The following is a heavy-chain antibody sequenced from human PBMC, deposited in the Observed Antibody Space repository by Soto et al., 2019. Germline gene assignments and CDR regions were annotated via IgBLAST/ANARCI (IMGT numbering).Heavy chain of an antibody. CDR2: IYYSGST. D-gene: IGHD5-18*01. CDR1: GGSISSYY. CDR3: RREARLYSKDY. J-gene: IGHJ4*02. Sequence: SETLSLTCTVSGGSISSYYWSWIRQPPGKGLEWIGYIYYSGSTNYNPSLKSRVTISVDTSKKQFSLKLSSVTAADTAVYYCRREARLYSKDYWGRGTLVTVSS. V-gene: IGHV4-59*01.